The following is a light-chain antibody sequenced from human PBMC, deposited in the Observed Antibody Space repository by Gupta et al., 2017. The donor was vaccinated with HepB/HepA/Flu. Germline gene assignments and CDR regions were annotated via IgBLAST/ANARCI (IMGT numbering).Light chain of an antibody. Sequence: DSYVSWYQQVPGSAPQLLIFDNNKRSSGIPDRFSGSKSGTSATLDITGLQTEDEADYYCGTEDASMDQYVFGTGTRVTVL. J-gene: IGLJ1*01. CDR1: DSY. V-gene: IGLV1-51*01. CDR2: DNN. CDR3: GTEDASMDQYV.